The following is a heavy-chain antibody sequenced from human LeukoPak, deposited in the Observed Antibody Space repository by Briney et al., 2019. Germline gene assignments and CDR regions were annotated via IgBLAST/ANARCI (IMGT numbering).Heavy chain of an antibody. CDR3: ARDDYYYGSGSYFDY. CDR2: TYYRSKWYS. V-gene: IGHV6-1*01. D-gene: IGHD3-10*01. CDR1: GDSVSSDSAA. J-gene: IGHJ4*02. Sequence: SQTLSLTCAISGDSVSSDSAAWNWIRQSPSRGLEWLGRTYYRSKWYSDYAVSVKSRITINPDTSKNQFSLQLNSVTPEDTAVYYCARDDYYYGSGSYFDYWGQGTLVTVSS.